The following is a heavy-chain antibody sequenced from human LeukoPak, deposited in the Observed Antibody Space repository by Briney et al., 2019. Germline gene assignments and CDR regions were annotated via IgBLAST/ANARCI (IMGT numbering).Heavy chain of an antibody. J-gene: IGHJ4*02. CDR2: FYYTGST. V-gene: IGHV4-59*01. Sequence: SETLSLTCTVSGGSISGYYWSWIRQPPGKGLAWIGYFYYTGSTNYNPSLKSRVTISVDTSKNQFSLKLISVTAADTAVYYCARSPQRGYIYGYLKHFDYWGQGTLVTVSS. D-gene: IGHD5-18*01. CDR1: GGSISGYY. CDR3: ARSPQRGYIYGYLKHFDY.